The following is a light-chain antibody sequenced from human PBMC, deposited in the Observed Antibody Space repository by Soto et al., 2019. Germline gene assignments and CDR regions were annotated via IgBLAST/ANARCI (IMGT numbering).Light chain of an antibody. CDR3: QQYNNWPPPIT. Sequence: EIVMTQPPATLSVSPGERATLSCRASQSVSSNLAWYQQKPGQAPRLLIYGASTRATGIPARFSGSGSGTEFTLTISSLQSEDFAVYYCQQYNNWPPPITFGQGTRLEIK. J-gene: IGKJ5*01. CDR1: QSVSSN. V-gene: IGKV3-15*01. CDR2: GAS.